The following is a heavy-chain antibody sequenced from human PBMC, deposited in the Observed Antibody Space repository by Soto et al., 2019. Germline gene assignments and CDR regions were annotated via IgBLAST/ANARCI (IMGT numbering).Heavy chain of an antibody. V-gene: IGHV3-23*01. CDR2: ISGTGGTT. CDR3: AKKKSGGLGGVIVIDS. J-gene: IGHJ4*02. D-gene: IGHD3-16*02. CDR1: GFIFNNYA. Sequence: GGSLRLSCAASGFIFNNYAMTWVRQAPGKGLEWVSDISGTGGTTWYADSVKGRFTISRDNSKNIVFLQLKSLRAEDTAVYYCAKKKSGGLGGVIVIDSWGQGTLVTVSS.